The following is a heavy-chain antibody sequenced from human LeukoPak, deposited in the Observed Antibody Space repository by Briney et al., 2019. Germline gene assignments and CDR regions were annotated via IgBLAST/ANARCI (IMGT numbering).Heavy chain of an antibody. V-gene: IGHV6-1*01. Sequence: SQTLSLTCAISGDSVSSNSAAWNWIRQSPSRGLEWLVRTYYRSNWINDYAVSVKSRMTINPDTSRNQFSLQLNSVTPEDTAVYYCARETTWVRGVINPLDYWGQGTLVTVSS. CDR1: GDSVSSNSAA. D-gene: IGHD3-10*01. CDR3: ARETTWVRGVINPLDY. CDR2: TYYRSNWIN. J-gene: IGHJ4*02.